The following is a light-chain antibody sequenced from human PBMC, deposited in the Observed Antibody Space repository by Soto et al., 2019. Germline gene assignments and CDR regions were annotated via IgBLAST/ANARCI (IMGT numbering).Light chain of an antibody. CDR2: DVS. V-gene: IGLV2-14*01. CDR1: SSDVGGYNY. Sequence: SVLTQPAYVSGSPGQSLTISCTGTSSDVGGYNYVSWYQQHPGKAPKLMIYDVSNRPSGVSNRFSGSKSGNTASLTISGLQAEDEADYYCSSYTSSSTVYVFGTGTKVTVL. J-gene: IGLJ1*01. CDR3: SSYTSSSTVYV.